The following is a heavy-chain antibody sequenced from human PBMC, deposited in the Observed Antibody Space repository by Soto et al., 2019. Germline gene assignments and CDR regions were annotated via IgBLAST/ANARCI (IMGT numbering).Heavy chain of an antibody. CDR3: AKGIQPDDFWSGYYYYYGMDV. J-gene: IGHJ6*02. CDR2: ISGSGGST. CDR1: GFTFSNAW. Sequence: GGSLRLSCAASGFTFSNAWMNWVRQAPGKGLEWVSAISGSGGSTYYADSVKGRFTISRDNSKNTLYLQMNSLRAEDTAVYYCAKGIQPDDFWSGYYYYYGMDVWGQGTTVTVSS. V-gene: IGHV3-23*01. D-gene: IGHD3-3*01.